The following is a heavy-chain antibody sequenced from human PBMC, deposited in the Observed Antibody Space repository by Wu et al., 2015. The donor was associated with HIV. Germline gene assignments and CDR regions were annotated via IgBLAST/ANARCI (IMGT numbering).Heavy chain of an antibody. CDR1: GYTFSNFD. CDR2: ISAYNNNT. CDR3: ARANNLGFLFDN. J-gene: IGHJ4*02. Sequence: QVQLVQSGAEVKKPGVSVKVSCKASGYTFSNFDINWVRQAPGQGLQWMGGISAYNNNTNYAQKFQGRVTMTTDTSTNTAYMELRSLRIDDTAMYYCARANNLGFLFDNWGQGTLLAVSS. V-gene: IGHV1-18*01. D-gene: IGHD1/OR15-1a*01.